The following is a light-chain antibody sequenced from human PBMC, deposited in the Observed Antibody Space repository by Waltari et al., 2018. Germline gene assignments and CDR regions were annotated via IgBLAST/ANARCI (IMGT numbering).Light chain of an antibody. CDR1: QSVLYNSNGKNY. CDR2: WAS. Sequence: DIVMTKSPDSLAVSLGERATINCKSSQSVLYNSNGKNYLAWYQQKPGQPPKLLIYWASTRQSGVPDRFSGSGSGTDFTLTINSLQAEDVAVYYCQQYYRSRTFGQGTKVEIK. J-gene: IGKJ1*01. V-gene: IGKV4-1*01. CDR3: QQYYRSRT.